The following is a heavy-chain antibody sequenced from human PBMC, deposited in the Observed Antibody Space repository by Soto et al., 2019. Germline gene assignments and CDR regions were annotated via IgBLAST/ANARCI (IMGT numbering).Heavy chain of an antibody. J-gene: IGHJ4*02. CDR1: GFTFSSYA. CDR3: ATPVGSYSWYYFDY. D-gene: IGHD1-26*01. Sequence: QVQLVESGGGVVQPGRSLRLSCAASGFTFSSYAMHWVRQAPGKGLEWVAVISYDGSNKYYADSVKGRFTNSRDNSKNTLYLQMNSLRAEDTAVYYCATPVGSYSWYYFDYWGQGTLVTVSS. CDR2: ISYDGSNK. V-gene: IGHV3-30-3*01.